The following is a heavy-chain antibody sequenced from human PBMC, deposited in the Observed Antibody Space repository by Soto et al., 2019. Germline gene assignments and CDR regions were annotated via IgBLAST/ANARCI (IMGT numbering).Heavy chain of an antibody. V-gene: IGHV1-18*04. CDR3: ARPWLASFDSGVRVHR. Sequence: QVQLVQSGAEVKKPGASVTVSCKASGYSFSSFRINWVRQAPGQGLEWMGWINPHNGNTNYTHKFHGRVTMTTDTSTSTAYMDMRSLRSDDSAMYYCARPWLASFDSGVRVHRWGPGTVVTVTS. J-gene: IGHJ1*01. CDR1: GYSFSSFR. D-gene: IGHD2-21*01. CDR2: INPHNGNT.